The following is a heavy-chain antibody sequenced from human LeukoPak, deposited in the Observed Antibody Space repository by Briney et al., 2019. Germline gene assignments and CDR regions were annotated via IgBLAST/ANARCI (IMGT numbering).Heavy chain of an antibody. V-gene: IGHV1-46*01. J-gene: IGHJ4*02. CDR2: INPSGGAT. CDR1: GYTFSSYY. CDR3: AKALHYYDSRGYFDY. Sequence: GASVKVSGKASGYTFSSYYIHWVRQAPGQGLEWMGIINPSGGATNYAQKFQGRVTMTRDTSTSTVYMELSSLRSDDTALYYCAKALHYYDSRGYFDYWGQGTLVTVSS. D-gene: IGHD3-22*01.